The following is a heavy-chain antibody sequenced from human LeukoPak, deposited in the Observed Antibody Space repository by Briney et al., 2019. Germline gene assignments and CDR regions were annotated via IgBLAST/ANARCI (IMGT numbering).Heavy chain of an antibody. Sequence: GASVKVSCKASRYTFAGYSMHWVRQAPGQGLEWVGWINPNSGGTNYAQKFQGRVTMTGDTSISTAYMELSRLTSDDTAVYYCARGRGSYSLDYWGQGTLVTVSS. CDR3: ARGRGSYSLDY. V-gene: IGHV1-2*02. CDR1: RYTFAGYS. CDR2: INPNSGGT. D-gene: IGHD1-26*01. J-gene: IGHJ4*02.